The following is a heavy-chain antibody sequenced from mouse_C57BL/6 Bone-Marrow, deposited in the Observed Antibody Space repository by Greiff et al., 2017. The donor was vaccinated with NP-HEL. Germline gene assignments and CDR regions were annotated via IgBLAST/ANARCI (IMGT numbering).Heavy chain of an antibody. CDR2: SRNKANDYTT. J-gene: IGHJ3*01. CDR3: AGGYYSWFAY. CDR1: GFTFSDFY. V-gene: IGHV7-1*01. Sequence: EVKLMESGGGLVQSGRSLRLSCATSGFTFSDFYMEWVRQAPGKGLEWIAASRNKANDYTTEYSASVKGRFIVSRDTSQSILYLQMNALRAEDTAIYYCAGGYYSWFAYWGQGTLVTVSA. D-gene: IGHD2-3*01.